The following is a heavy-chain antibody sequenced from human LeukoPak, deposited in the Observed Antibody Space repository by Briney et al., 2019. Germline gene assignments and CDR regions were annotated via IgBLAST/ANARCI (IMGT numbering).Heavy chain of an antibody. V-gene: IGHV3-23*01. J-gene: IGHJ4*02. Sequence: GGSLRLSCAASGFTFSSYAMSWVRQAPGKGLEWVSAISGSGGSTYYADSVKGRFTISRDNSKNTLYLQMNSLRAEDTAVYYCAKDSVYYCDSSGSNFDYWGQGTLVTVSS. CDR1: GFTFSSYA. D-gene: IGHD3-22*01. CDR2: ISGSGGST. CDR3: AKDSVYYCDSSGSNFDY.